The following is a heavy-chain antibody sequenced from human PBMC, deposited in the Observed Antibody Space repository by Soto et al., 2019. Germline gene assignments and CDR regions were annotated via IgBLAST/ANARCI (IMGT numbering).Heavy chain of an antibody. J-gene: IGHJ6*03. D-gene: IGHD6-6*01. V-gene: IGHV1-69*13. CDR1: GGTFSSYA. CDR2: IIPIFGTA. Sequence: SVKVSCKASGGTFSSYAISWVRQAPGQGLEWMGWIIPIFGTANYTQKFQGRVTMTADESTSTAYMELRGLRSDDTAVYYCARVRQLVGYFYYYMDVWGKGTTVTVSS. CDR3: ARVRQLVGYFYYYMDV.